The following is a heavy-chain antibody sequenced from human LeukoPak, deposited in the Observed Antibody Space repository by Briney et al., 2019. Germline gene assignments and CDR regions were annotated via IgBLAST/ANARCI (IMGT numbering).Heavy chain of an antibody. V-gene: IGHV5-51*01. Sequence: GESLKISCKGAGYSFTTYWIGWVRQMPGKVLEWMGIIYPGDSDTRYSPSFQGQVTISADTSISTAYLQWSSLKASDTAMYYCARPALTGAPFDYWGQGPLVTVSS. CDR3: ARPALTGAPFDY. CDR2: IYPGDSDT. J-gene: IGHJ4*02. CDR1: GYSFTTYW. D-gene: IGHD1-14*01.